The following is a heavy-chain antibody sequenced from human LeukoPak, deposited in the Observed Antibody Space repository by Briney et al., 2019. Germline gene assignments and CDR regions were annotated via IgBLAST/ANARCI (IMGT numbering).Heavy chain of an antibody. CDR2: FYHSVST. Sequence: PSETLSLTCTVSHYFISSNYYWGWVREPPGKGLEWSGSFYHSVSTYYKPSLKSRVTISVDTSKNQFSLKLTSVTAADTAVYYCARSSGYMSYWGQGTLVTVSS. CDR1: HYFISSNYY. V-gene: IGHV4-38-2*02. CDR3: ARSSGYMSY. D-gene: IGHD3-22*01. J-gene: IGHJ4*02.